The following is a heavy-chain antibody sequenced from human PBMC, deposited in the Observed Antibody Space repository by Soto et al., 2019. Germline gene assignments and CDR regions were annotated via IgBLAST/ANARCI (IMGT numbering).Heavy chain of an antibody. CDR3: ARVSGSYYYGMDV. CDR1: GGSISSSNW. D-gene: IGHD1-26*01. Sequence: QVQLQESGPGLVKPSGTLSLTCAVSGGSISSSNWWSWVRQPPGKGLVGIGEIYHSGSTTYKPSLNSRVTISVDKSKNQFPQKLSSVTAADTAVYYCARVSGSYYYGMDVWGQGTTVTVSS. V-gene: IGHV4-4*02. CDR2: IYHSGST. J-gene: IGHJ6*02.